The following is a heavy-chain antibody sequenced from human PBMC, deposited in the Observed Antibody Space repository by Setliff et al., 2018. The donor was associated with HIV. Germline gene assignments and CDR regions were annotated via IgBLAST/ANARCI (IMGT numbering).Heavy chain of an antibody. J-gene: IGHJ4*02. CDR3: ATYHYYDSSAYYVDLYYLDY. Sequence: SVKVSCKASGFTFSNSAVHWVRQARGQRLEWIGWIVVGRGNTDYAQKFQERVTITRDKSTSTAYMELNGLRSEDTALYYCATYHYYDSSAYYVDLYYLDYWGQGTLVTVPQ. D-gene: IGHD3-22*01. CDR2: IVVGRGNT. CDR1: GFTFSNSA. V-gene: IGHV1-58*01.